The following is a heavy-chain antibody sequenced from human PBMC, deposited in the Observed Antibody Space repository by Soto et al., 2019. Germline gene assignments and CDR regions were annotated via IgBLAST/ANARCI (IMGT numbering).Heavy chain of an antibody. V-gene: IGHV1-69*13. CDR3: ASSRGYSYGEVY. CDR2: IIPIFGTA. D-gene: IGHD5-18*01. Sequence: SVKVSCKASGGTFSSYAISWVRQAPGQGLEWMGGIIPIFGTANYAQKFQGRVTITADESTSTAYMELSSLRSEDTAVYYCASSRGYSYGEVYWGQGTLVTVSS. CDR1: GGTFSSYA. J-gene: IGHJ4*02.